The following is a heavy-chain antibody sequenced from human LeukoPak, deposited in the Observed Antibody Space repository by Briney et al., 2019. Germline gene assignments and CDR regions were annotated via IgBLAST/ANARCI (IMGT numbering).Heavy chain of an antibody. CDR3: ARHEGSREMAPNY. CDR2: IYPSDSDT. J-gene: IGHJ4*02. CDR1: GYRFTSYW. D-gene: IGHD5-24*01. Sequence: GESLKIPCEASGYRFTSYWIGWVRQMPGKGLEWMGTIYPSDSDTTYSPSFQGQVTISVDKSIDTAYLQWSSLKASDTAIYYCARHEGSREMAPNYWGQGTLVTVSS. V-gene: IGHV5-51*01.